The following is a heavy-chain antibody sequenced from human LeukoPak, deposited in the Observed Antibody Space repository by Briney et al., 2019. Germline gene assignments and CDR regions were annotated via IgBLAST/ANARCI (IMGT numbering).Heavy chain of an antibody. J-gene: IGHJ4*02. Sequence: PGGSLRLSCAASGFTFSTYAMHWVRQAPGKGLEWVAVISYDGSIKYYADSVKGRFTISRDNSKNTLYLQMNSLRAEDTAVYYCARDMTVVVITTGGFDYWGRGTLVTVSS. V-gene: IGHV3-30-3*01. CDR1: GFTFSTYA. D-gene: IGHD3-22*01. CDR3: ARDMTVVVITTGGFDY. CDR2: ISYDGSIK.